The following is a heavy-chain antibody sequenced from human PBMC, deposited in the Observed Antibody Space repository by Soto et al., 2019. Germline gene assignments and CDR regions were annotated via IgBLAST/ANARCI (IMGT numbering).Heavy chain of an antibody. CDR2: INHSGST. D-gene: IGHD6-6*01. J-gene: IGHJ4*02. Sequence: SETLSLTCAVYGGSFSGYYWSWIRQPPGKGLEWIGEINHSGSTNYNPSLKSRVTISVDTSKNQFSLKLSSVTAADTAVYYCARVGLEARPEARDYCGQGTLVTVSS. CDR3: ARVGLEARPEARDY. CDR1: GGSFSGYY. V-gene: IGHV4-34*01.